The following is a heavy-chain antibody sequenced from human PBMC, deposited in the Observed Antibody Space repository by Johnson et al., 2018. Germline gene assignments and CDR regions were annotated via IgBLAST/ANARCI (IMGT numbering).Heavy chain of an antibody. V-gene: IGHV3-33*01. Sequence: QVQLVETGGGVVQXGRSLRLSCAASGFTFSSYGMHWVRQAPGKGLEWVAVGWYDGSHKYYADSGKGRFTISRDNSKNTLYLQVNSLRAEDTAVYYCARLEYDATGYFQHWGQGTLVTVSS. D-gene: IGHD3-3*01. CDR3: ARLEYDATGYFQH. CDR1: GFTFSSYG. CDR2: GWYDGSHK. J-gene: IGHJ1*01.